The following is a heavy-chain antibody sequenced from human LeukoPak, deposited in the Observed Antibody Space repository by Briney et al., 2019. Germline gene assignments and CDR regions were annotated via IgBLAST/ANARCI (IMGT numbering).Heavy chain of an antibody. CDR2: ITVSGGNT. J-gene: IGHJ4*02. CDR1: GFTLNNYV. V-gene: IGHV3-23*01. D-gene: IGHD6-13*01. CDR3: AKDWSVGGSIWYLGDY. Sequence: GGSLRLSCAASGFTLNNYVLSWVRQAPGKGLEWVSTITVSGGNTYYADSVKGRFTISRDNSKNTLYLQMNSLRAEDTAVYYCAKDWSVGGSIWYLGDYWGQGTLVTVSS.